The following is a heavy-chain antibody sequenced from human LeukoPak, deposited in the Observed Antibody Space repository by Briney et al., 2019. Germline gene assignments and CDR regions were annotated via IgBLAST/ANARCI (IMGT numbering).Heavy chain of an antibody. V-gene: IGHV4-4*07. D-gene: IGHD1-26*01. Sequence: PSETLSLTCTVSGGSISSYYWSWIRQPAGKGLEWIGRIYTSGSTNYNPSLKSRVTMSVDTSKNQFSLKLSSVTAADTAVYYCAREWELRTYNWFDPWGQGTLVTVPS. CDR2: IYTSGST. J-gene: IGHJ5*02. CDR3: AREWELRTYNWFDP. CDR1: GGSISSYY.